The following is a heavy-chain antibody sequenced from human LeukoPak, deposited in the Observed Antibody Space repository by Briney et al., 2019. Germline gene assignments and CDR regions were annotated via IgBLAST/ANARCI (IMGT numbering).Heavy chain of an antibody. CDR3: ARGGQQVIHEWYYYYMDV. J-gene: IGHJ6*03. D-gene: IGHD6-13*01. CDR1: GFTFSSYG. CDR2: ISYDGSNK. V-gene: IGHV3-30*03. Sequence: GGSLRLSCAASGFTFSSYGMHWVRQAPGKGLEWVAVISYDGSNKYYADSVKGRFTISRDNSKNTLYLQMNSLRAEDTAVYYCARGGQQVIHEWYYYYMDVWGKGTTVTVSS.